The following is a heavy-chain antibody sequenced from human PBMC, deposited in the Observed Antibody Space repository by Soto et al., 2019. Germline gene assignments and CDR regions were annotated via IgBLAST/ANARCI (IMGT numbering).Heavy chain of an antibody. CDR2: ISGSGGST. Sequence: EVQLLESGGGLVQPGGSLRLSCAASGFTFSSYAMSWVRQAPGKGLEWVSAISGSGGSTYYADSVKGRFTISRDNSKNTLYLQMNSLGAEDTAVYYCAKDLSADYGDYTGLGWYFDLWGRGTLVTVSS. CDR3: AKDLSADYGDYTGLGWYFDL. CDR1: GFTFSSYA. D-gene: IGHD4-17*01. J-gene: IGHJ2*01. V-gene: IGHV3-23*01.